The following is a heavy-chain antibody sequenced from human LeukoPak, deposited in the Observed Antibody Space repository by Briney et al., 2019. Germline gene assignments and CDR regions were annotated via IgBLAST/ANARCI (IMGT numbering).Heavy chain of an antibody. CDR3: ARMYYYGSGSYGLSPPIWFDP. D-gene: IGHD3-10*01. CDR1: GGSISSGDYY. CDR2: IYYSGST. V-gene: IGHV4-30-4*01. Sequence: SETLSLTGTVSGGSISSGDYYWSWIRQPPGKGLEWIGYIYYSGSTYYNPSLKSRVTISVDTSKNQFSLKLSSVTAADTAVYYCARMYYYGSGSYGLSPPIWFDPWGQGTLVTVSS. J-gene: IGHJ5*02.